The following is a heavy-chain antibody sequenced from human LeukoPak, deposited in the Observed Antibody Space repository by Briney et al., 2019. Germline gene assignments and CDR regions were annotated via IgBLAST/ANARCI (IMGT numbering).Heavy chain of an antibody. Sequence: GGSLRLSCAASGFTVSSNYMSWVRQAPGKGLEWVSVIYSGGSTYYADSVKGRYTISRDNSKNTLYLQMNSLRAEDTAVYYCARNRKISGSYKSAFDIWGQGTMVTVSS. CDR1: GFTVSSNY. CDR2: IYSGGST. CDR3: ARNRKISGSYKSAFDI. V-gene: IGHV3-53*01. J-gene: IGHJ3*02. D-gene: IGHD1-26*01.